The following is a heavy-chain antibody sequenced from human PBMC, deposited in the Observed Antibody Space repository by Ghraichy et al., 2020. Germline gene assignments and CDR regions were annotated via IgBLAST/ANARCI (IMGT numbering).Heavy chain of an antibody. CDR3: VRESNSGSYYVPSAFDV. J-gene: IGHJ3*01. CDR2: ISPYNGNT. Sequence: GESLNISCKASGYNFLSYGISWVREAPGQGFEWMGWISPYNGNTKYVQKFQDRVTMTTDASTRTAYMEVRSLRSDETAIYYCVRESNSGSYYVPSAFDVWGQGTTVTVSS. V-gene: IGHV1-18*04. D-gene: IGHD1-26*01. CDR1: GYNFLSYG.